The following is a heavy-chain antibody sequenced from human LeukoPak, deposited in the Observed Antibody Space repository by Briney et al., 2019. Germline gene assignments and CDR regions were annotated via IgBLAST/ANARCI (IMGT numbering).Heavy chain of an antibody. V-gene: IGHV3-30-3*01. J-gene: IGHJ4*02. CDR1: GFTFSSYE. D-gene: IGHD3-16*01. Sequence: GGSLRLSCAASGFTFSSYEMNWVRQAPGKGLEWVAVISYDGSNKYYADSVKGRFTISRDNSKNTLYLQMNSLRAEDTAVYYCAKRNLGNIDYWGQGTLVTVSS. CDR2: ISYDGSNK. CDR3: AKRNLGNIDY.